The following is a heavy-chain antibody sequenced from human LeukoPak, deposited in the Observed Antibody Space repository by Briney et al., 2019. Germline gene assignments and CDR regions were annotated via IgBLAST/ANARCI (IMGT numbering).Heavy chain of an antibody. CDR2: ISWNSGSI. CDR3: AKGGRIVGATYDAFDI. J-gene: IGHJ3*02. CDR1: GFTFDDYA. Sequence: GRSLRLSCAASGFTFDDYAMHWVRQAPGKGLEWVSGISWNSGSIGYADSVKGRFTISRDNAKNSLYLQMSSLRAEDTALYYCAKGGRIVGATYDAFDIWGQGTMVTVSS. V-gene: IGHV3-9*01. D-gene: IGHD1-26*01.